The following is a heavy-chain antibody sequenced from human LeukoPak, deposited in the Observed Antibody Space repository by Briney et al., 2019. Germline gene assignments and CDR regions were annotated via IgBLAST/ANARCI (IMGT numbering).Heavy chain of an antibody. CDR2: IWYDGSNE. D-gene: IGHD3-22*01. Sequence: GGSLRLSCVVSGFTFSSYGIHWVRQAPGKGLEWVAVIWYDGSNEYYADSVKGRFTISRDNSKNTLYLQMNSLRAEDTAVYYCARDENARGNYYDSSGYFVWGQGTLVTVSS. CDR1: GFTFSSYG. V-gene: IGHV3-33*01. J-gene: IGHJ4*02. CDR3: ARDENARGNYYDSSGYFV.